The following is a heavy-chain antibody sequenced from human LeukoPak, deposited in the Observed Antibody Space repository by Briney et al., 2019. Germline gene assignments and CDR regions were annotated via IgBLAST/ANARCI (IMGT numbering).Heavy chain of an antibody. V-gene: IGHV4-39*01. D-gene: IGHD1-26*01. CDR1: GGSISSGSYY. CDR2: IYYNGST. Sequence: PSETLSLTCTVSGGSISSGSYYWGWIRQPPGTGLEWIGNIYYNGSTSYNPSLKSRVTISVDTSKNQFSLKLSSVTAADTAVYYCARMIVGAYYFDYWGQGTLVTVSS. CDR3: ARMIVGAYYFDY. J-gene: IGHJ4*02.